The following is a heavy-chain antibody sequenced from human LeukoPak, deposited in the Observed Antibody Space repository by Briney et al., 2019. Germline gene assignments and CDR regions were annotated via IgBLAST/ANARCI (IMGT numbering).Heavy chain of an antibody. CDR2: IIPIFGTA. D-gene: IGHD3-10*01. CDR1: GGTFNIYA. Sequence: SVKVSCKASGGTFNIYAISWVRQAPGQGLEWMGGIIPIFGTANYAQKFQGRVTITADESTSTAYMELSSLRSGDTAVYYCARGPPGTMVRGVPDELDYWGQGTLVTVS. V-gene: IGHV1-69*13. CDR3: ARGPPGTMVRGVPDELDY. J-gene: IGHJ4*02.